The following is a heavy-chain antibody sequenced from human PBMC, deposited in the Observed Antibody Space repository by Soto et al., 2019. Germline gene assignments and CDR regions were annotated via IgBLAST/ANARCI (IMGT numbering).Heavy chain of an antibody. J-gene: IGHJ6*02. CDR2: ISSSGSTI. Sequence: GGSLRLSCAASGFTLSSYEMNWVRQAPGKGLEWVSYISSSGSTIYYADSVKGRFTISRDNAKNSLYLQMNSLRDEDTAVYYCAIVRLDIVVVPAGILYYYYGMDVWGQGTTVTVSS. D-gene: IGHD2-2*02. V-gene: IGHV3-48*03. CDR1: GFTLSSYE. CDR3: AIVRLDIVVVPAGILYYYYGMDV.